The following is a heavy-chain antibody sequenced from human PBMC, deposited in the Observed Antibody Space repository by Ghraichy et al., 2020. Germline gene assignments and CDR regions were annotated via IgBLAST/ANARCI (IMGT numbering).Heavy chain of an antibody. J-gene: IGHJ6*02. CDR1: GFDFSTYG. D-gene: IGHD5-12*01. CDR2: INPGGGST. Sequence: GGSLRLSCAASGFDFSTYGMSWVRQASGQGLEWVSGINPGGGSTYYADSVKGRFTISRDNSKNRLYLQMNTLRAEDTAVYYCAKDREGGYESYYYYYGMEAWGQGTTVTVSS. V-gene: IGHV3-23*01. CDR3: AKDREGGYESYYYYYGMEA.